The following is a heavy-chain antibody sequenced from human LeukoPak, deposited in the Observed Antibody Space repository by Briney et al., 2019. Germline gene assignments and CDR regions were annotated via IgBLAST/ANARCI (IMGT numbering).Heavy chain of an antibody. CDR1: GGSISSSSHY. V-gene: IGHV4-39*01. D-gene: IGHD3-9*01. Sequence: PSETLSLTCTVSGGSISSSSHYWGWIRQPPGKGLEWIGSIYYSGSTYYNPSLKSRVTISVDTSKNQFSLKLSSVTAADTAVYYCARHASEDYDILTGYSFDYWGQGTLVTVSS. J-gene: IGHJ4*02. CDR2: IYYSGST. CDR3: ARHASEDYDILTGYSFDY.